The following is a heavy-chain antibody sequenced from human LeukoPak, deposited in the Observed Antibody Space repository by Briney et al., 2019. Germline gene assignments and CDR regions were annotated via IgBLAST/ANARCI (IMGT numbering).Heavy chain of an antibody. CDR1: GDSITNNKYY. CDR2: LYYTGST. Sequence: SETLSLTCTVSGDSITNNKYYWGWIRQPPGQGLEWIGILYYTGSTDFSPSLKSRLTISVDTSKNQFSLNLISVTAADTAVYYCVGNNYNWNHYWGQGTLVTVSS. J-gene: IGHJ4*02. D-gene: IGHD1-1*01. V-gene: IGHV4-39*01. CDR3: VGNNYNWNHY.